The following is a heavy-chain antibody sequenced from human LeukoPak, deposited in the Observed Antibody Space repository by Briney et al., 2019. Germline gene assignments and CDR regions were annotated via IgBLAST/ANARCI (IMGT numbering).Heavy chain of an antibody. CDR1: GGSFSGYY. CDR3: ARRWADYDFWSGYFAFDI. V-gene: IGHV4-34*01. Sequence: PSETLSLTCAVYGGSFSGYYWSWIRQPPGKGLEWIGEINHSGSTNYNPSLKSRVTISVDTSKNQFSLKLSSVTAADTAVYYCARRWADYDFWSGYFAFDIWGQGTMVTVSS. J-gene: IGHJ3*02. D-gene: IGHD3-3*01. CDR2: INHSGST.